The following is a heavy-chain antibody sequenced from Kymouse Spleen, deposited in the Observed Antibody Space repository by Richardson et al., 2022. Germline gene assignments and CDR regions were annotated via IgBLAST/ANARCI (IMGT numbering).Heavy chain of an antibody. CDR1: GGSFSGYY. D-gene: IGHD1-26*01. J-gene: IGHJ6*02. CDR3: AREGSGSVDYYYYGMDV. CDR2: INHSGST. V-gene: IGHV4-34*01. Sequence: QVQLQQWGAGLLKPSETLSLTCAVYGGSFSGYYWSWIRQPPGKGLEWIGEINHSGSTNYNPSLKSRVTISVDTSKNQFSLKLSSVTAADTAVYYCAREGSGSVDYYYYGMDVWGQGTTVTVSS.